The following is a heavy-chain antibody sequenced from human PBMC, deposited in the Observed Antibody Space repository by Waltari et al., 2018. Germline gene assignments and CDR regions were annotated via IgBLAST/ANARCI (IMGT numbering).Heavy chain of an antibody. D-gene: IGHD3-10*01. V-gene: IGHV4-31*03. CDR1: GGSISSGGYY. Sequence: QVQLQESGPGLVKPSQTLSLPCTVSGGSISSGGYYWSWIRQHPGKGLEWIGYIYYSGSTYYNPSLKSRVTISVDTSKNQFSLKLSSVTAADTAVYYCARVGGGYYYYYMDVWGKGTTVTVSS. CDR2: IYYSGST. CDR3: ARVGGGYYYYYMDV. J-gene: IGHJ6*03.